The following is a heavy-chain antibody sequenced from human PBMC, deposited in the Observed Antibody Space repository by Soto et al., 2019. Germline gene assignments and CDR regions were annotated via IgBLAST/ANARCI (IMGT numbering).Heavy chain of an antibody. CDR3: AGVSYPTPCFDY. V-gene: IGHV3-23*01. CDR2: ISGSVGST. CDR1: GFTFSSYA. D-gene: IGHD1-26*01. Sequence: GGSLRLSCAASGFTFSSYAMSWVRQAPGKGLEWVSAISGSVGSTYYADSVKGRFTISRDNSKNTLYLQMNSLRAEDTAVYYCAGVSYPTPCFDYWGQGTLVTVSS. J-gene: IGHJ4*02.